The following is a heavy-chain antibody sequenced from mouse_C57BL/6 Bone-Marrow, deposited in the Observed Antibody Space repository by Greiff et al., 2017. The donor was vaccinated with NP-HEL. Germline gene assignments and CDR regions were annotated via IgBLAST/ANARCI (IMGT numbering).Heavy chain of an antibody. V-gene: IGHV1-26*01. CDR2: INPNNGGT. D-gene: IGHD2-1*01. Sequence: VQLQQSGPELVKPGASVKISCKASGYTFPDYYMNWVKQSHGKSLEWIGDINPNNGGTSYNQKFKGKATLTVDKSSSTAYMELRSLTSEDSAVYYCAREVGNYAYYAMDYWGQGTSVTVSS. J-gene: IGHJ4*01. CDR3: AREVGNYAYYAMDY. CDR1: GYTFPDYY.